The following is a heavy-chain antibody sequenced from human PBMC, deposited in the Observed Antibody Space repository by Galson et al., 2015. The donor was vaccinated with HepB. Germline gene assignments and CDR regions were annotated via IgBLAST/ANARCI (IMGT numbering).Heavy chain of an antibody. CDR2: FDPEDGET. D-gene: IGHD6-13*01. CDR1: GYTLTELS. V-gene: IGHV1-24*01. J-gene: IGHJ6*02. CDR3: ATLAAGTPFNYYYYGMDV. Sequence: SVKVSCKVSGYTLTELSMHWVRQAPGKGLEWMGGFDPEDGETIYAQKFQGRVTMTEDTSTDTAYMELSSLRSEDTAVYYCATLAAGTPFNYYYYGMDVWGQGTTVTVSS.